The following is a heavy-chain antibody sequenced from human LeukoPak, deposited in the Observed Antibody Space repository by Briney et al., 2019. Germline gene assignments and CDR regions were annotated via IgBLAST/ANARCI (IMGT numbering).Heavy chain of an antibody. CDR2: LWYDGTNK. CDR3: ARDSCSGGSCFYFDY. D-gene: IGHD2-15*01. J-gene: IGHJ4*02. Sequence: GGSLRLSCAASGXTFSNYGMHWVRQAPGKGLEWVVVLWYDGTNKYYVDSVRGRFTISRDTTKNTLYLQMTILRAEDTAVYYCARDSCSGGSCFYFDYWGQGTLVTVSS. CDR1: GXTFSNYG. V-gene: IGHV3-33*01.